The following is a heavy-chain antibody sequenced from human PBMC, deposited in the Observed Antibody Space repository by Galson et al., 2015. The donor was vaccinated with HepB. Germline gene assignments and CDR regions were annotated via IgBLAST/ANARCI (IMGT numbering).Heavy chain of an antibody. CDR1: GGTFSSYA. D-gene: IGHD3-16*01. J-gene: IGHJ4*02. V-gene: IGHV1-69*13. CDR2: IIPIFGTA. Sequence: SVKVSCKASGGTFSSYAISWVRQAPGQGLEWMGGIIPIFGTANYAQKFQGRVTITADESTSTAYMELSSLRSEDTAVYYCANERLRLGELLYYFDYWGQGTLVTVSS. CDR3: ANERLRLGELLYYFDY.